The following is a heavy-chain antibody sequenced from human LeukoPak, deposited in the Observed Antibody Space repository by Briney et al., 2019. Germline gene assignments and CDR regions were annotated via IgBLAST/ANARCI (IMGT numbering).Heavy chain of an antibody. Sequence: GGSLRLSCAASGFIFSSYGMHWVRQAPGKGLEWVAVIWSDASNTYYVDSVKGRFTISRDNSKNTLYLQMNSLSAEDTAVYYCARTYNIRYFDTWGQGTLVTVSS. V-gene: IGHV3-33*01. CDR3: ARTYNIRYFDT. CDR1: GFIFSSYG. J-gene: IGHJ4*02. CDR2: IWSDASNT. D-gene: IGHD3-9*01.